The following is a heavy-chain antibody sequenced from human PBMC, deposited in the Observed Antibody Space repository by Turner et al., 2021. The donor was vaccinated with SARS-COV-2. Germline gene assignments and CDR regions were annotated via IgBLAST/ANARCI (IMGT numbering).Heavy chain of an antibody. J-gene: IGHJ4*02. CDR3: ARDSLGYSYGYLDY. Sequence: EVQLLESGGGLVQPGGSLRLSCAASGFTFRSYAMSWVRQAPGKGLEWVSTISGSGGSTYYADSVKGRFTISRDNSKNTLYLQMNSLRAEDTAVYYCARDSLGYSYGYLDYWGQGTLVTVSS. V-gene: IGHV3-23*01. D-gene: IGHD5-18*01. CDR1: GFTFRSYA. CDR2: ISGSGGST.